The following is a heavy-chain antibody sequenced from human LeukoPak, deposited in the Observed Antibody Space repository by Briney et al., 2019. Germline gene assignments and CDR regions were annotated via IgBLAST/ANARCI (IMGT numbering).Heavy chain of an antibody. CDR3: ARAVDYRNYFDY. D-gene: IGHD4-11*01. Sequence: SQTQTLPCTVSGDSMTRGGYYWSGVRQLQGKGLEWIGFIYHSGTTFYNPSLEGRAAISVDTSQNQFSLKLTSVTAADTAVYYCARAVDYRNYFDYWGQGTLVTVSS. CDR2: IYHSGTT. V-gene: IGHV4-31*03. J-gene: IGHJ4*02. CDR1: GDSMTRGGYY.